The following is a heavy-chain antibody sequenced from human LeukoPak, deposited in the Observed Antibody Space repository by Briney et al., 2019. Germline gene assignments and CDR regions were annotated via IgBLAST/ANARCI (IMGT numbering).Heavy chain of an antibody. CDR1: GFTFSGAW. CDR2: IREDGTEK. D-gene: IGHD3-16*01. CDR3: GRHGGIRF. V-gene: IGHV3-7*01. J-gene: IGHJ4*02. Sequence: GGSLRLSCTASGFTFSGAWMTWVRQAPGKGLEWVANIREDGTEKNYVDSVKGRFTISRDNAKNSLFLQMSNLRDDDTAIYYWGRHGGIRFWGQGTLVTVSS.